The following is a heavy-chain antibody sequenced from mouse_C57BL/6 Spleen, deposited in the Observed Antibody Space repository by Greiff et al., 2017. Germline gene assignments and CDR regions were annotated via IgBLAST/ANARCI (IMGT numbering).Heavy chain of an antibody. Sequence: QVQLQQSGAELARPGASVKLSCKASGYTFTSYGISWVKQRTGQGLEWIGEIYPRRGNTYYNEKFKGKATLTADKSSSTAYMELRSLTSEDSAVYFCARDYYGSSYDFDYWGQGTSLTVSS. CDR1: GYTFTSYG. J-gene: IGHJ2*02. CDR2: IYPRRGNT. V-gene: IGHV1-81*01. D-gene: IGHD1-1*01. CDR3: ARDYYGSSYDFDY.